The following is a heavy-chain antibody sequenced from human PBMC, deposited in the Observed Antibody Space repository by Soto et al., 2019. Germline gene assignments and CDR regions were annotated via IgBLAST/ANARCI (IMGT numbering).Heavy chain of an antibody. CDR3: AHRPSYCSGGSCYSGFDY. CDR1: GFSLSTSGVG. CDR2: IYWDDDK. Sequence: QITLKESGPTLVKPTQTLTLTCTFSGFSLSTSGVGVGCIRQPPGKALEGLALIYWDDDKRYSPSLTSRLTFNKDTSKNQVVLTVTNMDPVDTGTYYCAHRPSYCSGGSCYSGFDYWGQGTLVTASS. V-gene: IGHV2-5*02. D-gene: IGHD2-15*01. J-gene: IGHJ4*02.